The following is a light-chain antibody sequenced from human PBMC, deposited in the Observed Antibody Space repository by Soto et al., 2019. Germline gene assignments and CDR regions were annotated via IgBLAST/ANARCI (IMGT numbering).Light chain of an antibody. V-gene: IGKV1-39*01. CDR3: QQSYTTPT. CDR1: QSIGRY. Sequence: DIQMTQSPSSLSASVGDRVTITCRASQSIGRYLYWYQQQPGKATTLLIYAASCSQSRVPSSFSGSGAGTDFTLTISSLQPEDFVNYYCQQSYTTPTFGGGTKVEIK. CDR2: AAS. J-gene: IGKJ4*01.